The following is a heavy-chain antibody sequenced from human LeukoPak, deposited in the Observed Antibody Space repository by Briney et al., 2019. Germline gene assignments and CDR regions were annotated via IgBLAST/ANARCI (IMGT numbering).Heavy chain of an antibody. Sequence: PSQTLSLTCTVSGGSISSGSYCWSWIRQPAGKGLEWIGHIYTSGSTNYNPSLKSRVTISVDTSKNQFSLKLSSVTAADTAVYYCARVKGYALDYWGQGTLVTVSS. V-gene: IGHV4-61*09. J-gene: IGHJ4*02. CDR1: GGSISSGSYC. CDR3: ARVKGYALDY. CDR2: IYTSGST. D-gene: IGHD5-12*01.